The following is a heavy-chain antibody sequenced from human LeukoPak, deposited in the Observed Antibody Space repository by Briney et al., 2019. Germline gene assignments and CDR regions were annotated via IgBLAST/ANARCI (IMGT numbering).Heavy chain of an antibody. Sequence: GGSLRLSCAASGITFSSHAMSWVRQAPGKGLEWVSLISGSGGHTYYGDSVKGRFTISRDNSTNRLYLQMNSLRPEDTAVYYCAKGEAATMRDGYNYYYYYMEVWGRGTTVTVSS. V-gene: IGHV3-23*01. D-gene: IGHD5-24*01. CDR1: GITFSSHA. CDR3: AKGEAATMRDGYNYYYYYMEV. CDR2: ISGSGGHT. J-gene: IGHJ6*03.